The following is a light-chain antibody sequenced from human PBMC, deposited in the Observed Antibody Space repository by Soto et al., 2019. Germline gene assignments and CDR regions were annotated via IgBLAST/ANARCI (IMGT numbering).Light chain of an antibody. J-gene: IGLJ2*01. V-gene: IGLV2-14*01. CDR3: SSYTSSSTLVV. Sequence: QSALTQPASVSGSPGQSITISCTGTSSDVGGYNYVSWYQQHPGKAPKLMIYDVSNRPSGVSNRFSGSKSGNTASLPISGLQAEDEGDYYCSSYTSSSTLVVFGGGTKLTVL. CDR1: SSDVGGYNY. CDR2: DVS.